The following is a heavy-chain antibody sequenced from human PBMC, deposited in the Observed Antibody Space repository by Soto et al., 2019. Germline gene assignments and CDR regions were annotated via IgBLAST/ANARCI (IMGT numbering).Heavy chain of an antibody. J-gene: IGHJ5*02. CDR3: ESDQLSSGLYVWFDP. Sequence: SETLSLTCTVSGGSISTYDWSWLRQPPGKGLEWIGYIYYDGSTSYNPSLRSRVTISVDTSKNQFSLILSSVTSADTAVYYCESDQLSSGLYVWFDPWGQGTLVTVSS. CDR2: IYYDGST. D-gene: IGHD6-25*01. V-gene: IGHV4-59*01. CDR1: GGSISTYD.